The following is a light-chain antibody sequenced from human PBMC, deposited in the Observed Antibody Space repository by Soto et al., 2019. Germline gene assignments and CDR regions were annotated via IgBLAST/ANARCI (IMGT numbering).Light chain of an antibody. J-gene: IGKJ1*01. Sequence: EIVLTQSPGTLSLSPGERATLSCRASQSVSSSSLAWYQQKRGQAPRLLIHGASNRATGIPDRFSGSGSGTDFTLTISRLEPEDFAVYYCQQYVGSPRTFGQGTQVEVK. CDR3: QQYVGSPRT. V-gene: IGKV3-20*01. CDR2: GAS. CDR1: QSVSSSS.